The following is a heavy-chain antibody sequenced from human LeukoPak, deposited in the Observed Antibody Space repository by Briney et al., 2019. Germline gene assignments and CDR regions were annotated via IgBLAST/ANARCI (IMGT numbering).Heavy chain of an antibody. J-gene: IGHJ5*02. Sequence: PSETLSLTCTVSGGSISSSSYYWDWIRQPPGKGLEWIGYIYYSGSTNYNPSVKSRVTISVDTSKNQFSLKLSSVTAADTAVYYCARLKYYYDSSGYYQTFDPWGQGTLVTVSS. V-gene: IGHV4-61*05. D-gene: IGHD3-22*01. CDR1: GGSISSSSYY. CDR3: ARLKYYYDSSGYYQTFDP. CDR2: IYYSGST.